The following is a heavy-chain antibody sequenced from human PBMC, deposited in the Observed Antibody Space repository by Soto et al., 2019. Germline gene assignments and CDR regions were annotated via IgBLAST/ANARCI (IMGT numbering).Heavy chain of an antibody. CDR3: ARDPFPSVAGTREAFDI. CDR2: INPNSGGT. Sequence: ASVKVSCKASGYTFTGYYMHWVRQAPGQGLEWMGWINPNSGGTNYAQKFQGRVTMTRDTSISTAYMELSRLRSDDTAVYYCARDPFPSVAGTREAFDIWGQGTMVTVSS. J-gene: IGHJ3*02. V-gene: IGHV1-2*02. D-gene: IGHD6-19*01. CDR1: GYTFTGYY.